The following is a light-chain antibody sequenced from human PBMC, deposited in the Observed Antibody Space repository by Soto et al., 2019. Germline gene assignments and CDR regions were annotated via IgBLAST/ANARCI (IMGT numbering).Light chain of an antibody. Sequence: EIVMTQSPATLSVSPGERATLSCRANQSVSSNLAWYQQKPGQAPRLLIYGASTRATGIPARFSGSGSGTEFTLTISSQQSEDFSVYYCQQYNNWPLTFGGGTKVEIK. CDR2: GAS. CDR1: QSVSSN. CDR3: QQYNNWPLT. V-gene: IGKV3-15*01. J-gene: IGKJ4*01.